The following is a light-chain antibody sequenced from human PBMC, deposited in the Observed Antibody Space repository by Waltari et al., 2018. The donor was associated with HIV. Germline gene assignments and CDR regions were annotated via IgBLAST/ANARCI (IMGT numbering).Light chain of an antibody. J-gene: IGLJ1*01. CDR1: SSDVGSYNL. CDR3: CSYAGSGDV. Sequence: QSALTQPASVSGSPGQSITISCTVTSSDVGSYNLVSWYQQHPGKAPKLMIYEVSKRPSGVSNRFSGSKSGNTASLTISGLQAEDEADYYCCSYAGSGDVFGTGTKVTVL. CDR2: EVS. V-gene: IGLV2-23*02.